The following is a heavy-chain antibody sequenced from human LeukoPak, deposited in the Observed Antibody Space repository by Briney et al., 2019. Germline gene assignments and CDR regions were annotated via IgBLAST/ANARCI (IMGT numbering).Heavy chain of an antibody. CDR1: GGSISSYY. CDR2: IYYSGST. J-gene: IGHJ5*02. Sequence: KLSETLSLTCTLSGGSISSYYWSWIRQPPGKGLEWIGYIYYSGSTNYNPSLKSRVTISVDTSKNQFSLKLSSVTAADTAVYYCARGNYYFDPWGQGTLVTVSS. V-gene: IGHV4-59*01. D-gene: IGHD3-10*01. CDR3: ARGNYYFDP.